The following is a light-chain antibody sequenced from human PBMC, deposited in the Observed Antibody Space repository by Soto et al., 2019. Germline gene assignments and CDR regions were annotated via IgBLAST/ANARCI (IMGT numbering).Light chain of an antibody. J-gene: IGKJ1*01. V-gene: IGKV3-20*01. Sequence: EIVLTQSPGTLSLSPGERATLSCRASQSVNSNYLAWYQQKPGQAPRLFIYGASSRATGIPDRFSGSGSGTDFSLIISRLEPEDFAVYYCQQYGSSPGTFGQGTKVEIK. CDR3: QQYGSSPGT. CDR1: QSVNSNY. CDR2: GAS.